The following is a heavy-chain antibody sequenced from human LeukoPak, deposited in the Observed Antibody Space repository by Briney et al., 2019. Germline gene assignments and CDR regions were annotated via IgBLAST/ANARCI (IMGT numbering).Heavy chain of an antibody. CDR1: GGSISSYY. V-gene: IGHV4-59*01. D-gene: IGHD3-10*01. CDR3: ARSYSNPPYYYYYYMDV. CDR2: IYYSGST. Sequence: SETLSLTCTVSGGSISSYYWSWIRQPPGKGLEWIGYIYYSGSTNYNPSLKNRVSISVDTSKNQFSLKLSSVTAADTAVYYCARSYSNPPYYYYYYMDVWGKGTTVTVSS. J-gene: IGHJ6*03.